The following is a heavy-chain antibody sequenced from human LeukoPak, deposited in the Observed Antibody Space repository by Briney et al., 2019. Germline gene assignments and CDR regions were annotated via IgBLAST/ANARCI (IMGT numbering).Heavy chain of an antibody. J-gene: IGHJ4*02. D-gene: IGHD3-22*01. CDR2: ISYDGSNK. Sequence: PGRSLRLSCAASGFTFSSYAMHWVRQAPGKGLEWVAVISYDGSNKYYADSVKGRFTISRDNSKNTLYLQMNSLRAEDTAVYYCADQGYDSSGYPDLLDYWGQGTLVTVSS. V-gene: IGHV3-30-3*01. CDR1: GFTFSSYA. CDR3: ADQGYDSSGYPDLLDY.